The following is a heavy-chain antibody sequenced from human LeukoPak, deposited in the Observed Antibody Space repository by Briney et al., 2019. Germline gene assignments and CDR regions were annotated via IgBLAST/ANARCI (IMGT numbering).Heavy chain of an antibody. Sequence: ASVKVSCKASGYTFTAYYVHWVRQAPGQGLEWMGSINPNSGGTNYAQKFQGRVTMTRDTSISTAFMELTRLRSDDTAVYHCARVQWSHPIDSWGQGTLVTVSS. CDR2: INPNSGGT. J-gene: IGHJ4*02. CDR1: GYTFTAYY. V-gene: IGHV1-2*02. D-gene: IGHD3-3*01. CDR3: ARVQWSHPIDS.